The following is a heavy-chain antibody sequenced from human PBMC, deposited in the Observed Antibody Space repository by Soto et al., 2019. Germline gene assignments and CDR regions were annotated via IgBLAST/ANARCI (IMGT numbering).Heavy chain of an antibody. CDR3: ARTSVSYYKSSDY. Sequence: PSETLSLTCAVSGGSISSGGYSWSWIRQPPGKGLEWIGCMYHSGSTYYNPSLKSRVTISIDRSKNQFSLKLSSVTAADTAVYYCARTSVSYYKSSDYWGQGTLVTVSS. CDR2: MYHSGST. D-gene: IGHD1-26*01. J-gene: IGHJ4*02. CDR1: GGSISSGGYS. V-gene: IGHV4-30-2*01.